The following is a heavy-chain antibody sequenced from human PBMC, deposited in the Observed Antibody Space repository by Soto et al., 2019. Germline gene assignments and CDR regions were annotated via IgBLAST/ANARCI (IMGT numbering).Heavy chain of an antibody. V-gene: IGHV4-34*01. D-gene: IGHD3-22*01. CDR2: INHSGGT. CDR1: GGSIGRYF. CDR3: ARGSVDTVDSSGFD. J-gene: IGHJ3*01. Sequence: SLPNAVFGGSIGRYFWRWIRQTTGKGLEWIGEINHSGGTSYNPSLKSRVTISVDTSKSQFSLKLTSVTAADRAVYYCARGSVDTVDSSGFD.